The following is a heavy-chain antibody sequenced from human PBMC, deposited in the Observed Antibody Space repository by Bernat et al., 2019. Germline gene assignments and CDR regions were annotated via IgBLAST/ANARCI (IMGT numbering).Heavy chain of an antibody. V-gene: IGHV3-30-3*01. D-gene: IGHD3-16*02. J-gene: IGHJ6*02. Sequence: QVQLVESGGGVVQPGRSLRLSCAASGFTFSSYAMHWVRQAPGKGLEWVAVISYDGSNKYYADSVKGRFTISRDNTKNTLYLQMNSLRAEDTAVYYCARDRSLQLVWGSYRQDYYYYYGMDVWGQGTTVTVSS. CDR1: GFTFSSYA. CDR3: ARDRSLQLVWGSYRQDYYYYYGMDV. CDR2: ISYDGSNK.